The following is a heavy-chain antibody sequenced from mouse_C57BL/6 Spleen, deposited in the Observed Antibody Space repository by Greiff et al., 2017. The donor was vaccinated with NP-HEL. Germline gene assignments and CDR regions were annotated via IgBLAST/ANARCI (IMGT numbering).Heavy chain of an antibody. Sequence: EVKLMESGGGLVKPGGSLKLSCAASGFTFSSYAMSWVRPTPEKRLEWVATLSDGGSYTYYPDNVKGRFTISRDNAKNNLYLQMSHLKSEDTAMYYCARGGGFAYWGQGTLVTVSA. CDR3: ARGGGFAY. J-gene: IGHJ3*01. V-gene: IGHV5-4*03. CDR1: GFTFSSYA. CDR2: LSDGGSYT.